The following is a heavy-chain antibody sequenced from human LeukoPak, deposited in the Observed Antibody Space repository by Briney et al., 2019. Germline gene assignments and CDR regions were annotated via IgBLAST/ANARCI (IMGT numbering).Heavy chain of an antibody. CDR2: ISAYNGNT. Sequence: ASVKVSCKASGYTFTSYGISWVRQALGQGLEWMGWISAYNGNTNYAQKLQGRVTMTTDTSTSTAYMELRSLRSDDTAVYYCARDQDYYDSSGHFAFDIWGQGTMVTVSS. D-gene: IGHD3-22*01. V-gene: IGHV1-18*01. CDR3: ARDQDYYDSSGHFAFDI. CDR1: GYTFTSYG. J-gene: IGHJ3*02.